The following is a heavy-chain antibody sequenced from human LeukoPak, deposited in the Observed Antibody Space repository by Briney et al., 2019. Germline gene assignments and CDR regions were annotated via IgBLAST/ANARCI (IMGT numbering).Heavy chain of an antibody. J-gene: IGHJ6*02. CDR1: GFTFNTYG. CDR2: IWYDGSNK. CDR3: ARDRDCSGGSCYYYYYGMDV. D-gene: IGHD2-15*01. V-gene: IGHV3-33*01. Sequence: GGSLRLSCAASGFTFNTYGMYWVRQAPGKGLEWVAVIWYDGSNKYYADSVKGRFTISRDNSKNTLYLQMNRLRAEDTAVYYCARDRDCSGGSCYYYYYGMDVWGQGTTVTVSS.